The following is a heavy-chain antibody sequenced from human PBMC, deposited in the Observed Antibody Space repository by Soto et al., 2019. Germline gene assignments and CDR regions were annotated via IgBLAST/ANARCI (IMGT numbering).Heavy chain of an antibody. J-gene: IGHJ4*02. D-gene: IGHD3-3*01. V-gene: IGHV1-18*01. CDR1: GYTFTSYG. CDR3: AREGSGDYYDFWSGYYTGPLDY. Sequence: GASVKVSCKASGYTFTSYGISWVRQAPGQGLEWMGWISAYNGNTNYAQKLQGRVTMTTDTSTSTAYMELRSLRSDDTAVYYCAREGSGDYYDFWSGYYTGPLDYRGQGTPVTVSS. CDR2: ISAYNGNT.